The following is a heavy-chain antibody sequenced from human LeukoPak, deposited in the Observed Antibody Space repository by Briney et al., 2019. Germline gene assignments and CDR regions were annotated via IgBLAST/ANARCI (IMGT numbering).Heavy chain of an antibody. J-gene: IGHJ6*02. CDR3: ARHEYYYDSSGELTGYYYYGMDV. D-gene: IGHD3-22*01. Sequence: GESLKISCKGSGYSFTSYWIGWVRQMPGKGLEWMGIIYPGDSDTRYSPSFQGQVTISADKSISTAYLRWSSLKASDTAMYYCARHEYYYDSSGELTGYYYYGMDVWGQGTTVTVSS. V-gene: IGHV5-51*01. CDR2: IYPGDSDT. CDR1: GYSFTSYW.